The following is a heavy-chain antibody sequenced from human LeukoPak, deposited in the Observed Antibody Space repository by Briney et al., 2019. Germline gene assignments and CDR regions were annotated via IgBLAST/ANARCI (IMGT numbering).Heavy chain of an antibody. Sequence: ASVTVTCKASGGTFSRNAFSWVRQAPGQGLEWMGRIIPMFNTINYAQKLQGRVMITSDESTSKIYLELSSVRSDDTAIYYFARDVTGTPLAFAIWGQGKMLTVSS. V-gene: IGHV1-69*15. CDR3: ARDVTGTPLAFAI. J-gene: IGHJ3*02. D-gene: IGHD2-21*02. CDR1: GGTFSRNA. CDR2: IIPMFNTI.